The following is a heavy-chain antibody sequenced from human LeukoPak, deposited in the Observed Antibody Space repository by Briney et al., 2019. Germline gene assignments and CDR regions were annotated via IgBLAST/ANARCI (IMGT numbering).Heavy chain of an antibody. CDR3: ARSPPTETASYYLYFHL. CDR1: GFTFDNYA. D-gene: IGHD1-26*01. V-gene: IGHV3-23*01. CDR2: FRYRGGYT. J-gene: IGHJ2*01. Sequence: PGGSLRLSCAASGFTFDNYAMNWVRQAPGKGLEWVSTFRYRGGYTDYADSVKGRFTISRDSSTTTLFLQMNTLRAQDTAVYDCARSPPTETASYYLYFHLWGRGTLVTVSS.